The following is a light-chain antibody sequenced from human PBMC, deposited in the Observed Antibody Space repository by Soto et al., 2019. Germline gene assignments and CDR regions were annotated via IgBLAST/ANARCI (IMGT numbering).Light chain of an antibody. V-gene: IGLV1-47*01. CDR2: KNN. CDR1: TSDIGSNY. J-gene: IGLJ2*01. Sequence: QSVLTQPPSASGTPGQRVTISCSGSTSDIGSNYVSWYQQLPGTAPKLLIYKNNQRPSGVPDRFSGSKSGTSASLAISGLRSEDEADYYCAAWDGSLSGLFGGGTKVTVL. CDR3: AAWDGSLSGL.